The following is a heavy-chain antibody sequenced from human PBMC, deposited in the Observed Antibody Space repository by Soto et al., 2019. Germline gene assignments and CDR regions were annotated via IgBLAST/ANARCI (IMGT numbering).Heavy chain of an antibody. CDR2: ISAYNSNT. Sequence: ASVKVSCKASGYTFTSYGISWVRQAPGQGLEWMGWISAYNSNTNYAQKLQGRVTMTTDTSTSTAYMELRSLRSDDTAVYYFARVDHSGYDYAFDIWGQGTMVTVSS. J-gene: IGHJ3*02. V-gene: IGHV1-18*01. CDR3: ARVDHSGYDYAFDI. CDR1: GYTFTSYG. D-gene: IGHD5-12*01.